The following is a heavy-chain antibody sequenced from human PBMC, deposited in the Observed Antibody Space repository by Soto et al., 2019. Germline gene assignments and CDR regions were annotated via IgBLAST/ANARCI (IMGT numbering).Heavy chain of an antibody. Sequence: PGGSLRLSCAASGFTFSSYAMSWVRQAPGKGLEWVSAISGSGGSTYYADSVKGRFTISRDNSKNTLYLQMNSLRAEDTAVYYCAKGSGTSRHYYYGMDVWGQGTTVTVSS. J-gene: IGHJ6*02. CDR2: ISGSGGST. V-gene: IGHV3-23*01. CDR1: GFTFSSYA. CDR3: AKGSGTSRHYYYGMDV. D-gene: IGHD1-7*01.